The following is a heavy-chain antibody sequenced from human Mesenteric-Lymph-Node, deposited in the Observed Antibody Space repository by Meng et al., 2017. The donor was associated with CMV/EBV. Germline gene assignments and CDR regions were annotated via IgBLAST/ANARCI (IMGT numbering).Heavy chain of an antibody. CDR2: IEHNGRT. CDR1: DGSFSDYY. V-gene: IGHV4-34*01. D-gene: IGHD1-26*01. J-gene: IGHJ5*02. CDR3: AKWGGINGFDP. Sequence: LPCAVYDGSFSDYYWNWVRQPPGKGLEWIGEIEHNGRTRYNPSLRSRITISVDTSANHFSLKLRSVTAADTAVYYCAKWGGINGFDPWGQGTLVTVSS.